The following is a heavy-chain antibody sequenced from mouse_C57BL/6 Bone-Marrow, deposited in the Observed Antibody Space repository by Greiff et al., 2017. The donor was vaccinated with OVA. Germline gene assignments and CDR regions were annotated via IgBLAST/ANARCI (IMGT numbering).Heavy chain of an antibody. J-gene: IGHJ2*01. CDR3: TPRQPDY. Sequence: VKLMESGAELVRPGASVTLSCKASGYTFTDYEMHWVKQTPVHGLEWIGAIDPETGGTAYNQKFKGKAILTADKSSSTAYMELRSLTSEDSAVYYCTPRQPDYWGQGTTLTVSS. CDR2: IDPETGGT. D-gene: IGHD6-1*01. CDR1: GYTFTDYE. V-gene: IGHV1-15*01.